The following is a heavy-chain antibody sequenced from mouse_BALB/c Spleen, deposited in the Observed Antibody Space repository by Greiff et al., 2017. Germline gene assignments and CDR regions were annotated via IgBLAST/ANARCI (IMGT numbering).Heavy chain of an antibody. CDR2: INPSTGYT. V-gene: IGHV1-7*01. CDR3: ARSEAYYYAMDY. J-gene: IGHJ4*01. Sequence: VQLQQSGAELAKPGASVKMSCKASGYTFTSYWMHWVKQRPGQGLEWIGYINPSTGYTEYNQKFKDKATLTADKSSSTAYMQLSSLTSEDSAVYYCARSEAYYYAMDYWGQGTSVTVSS. CDR1: GYTFTSYW.